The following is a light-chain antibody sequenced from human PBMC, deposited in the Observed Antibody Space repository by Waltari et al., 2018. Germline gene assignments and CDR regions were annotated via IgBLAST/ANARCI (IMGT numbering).Light chain of an antibody. J-gene: IGLJ1*01. Sequence: QSVLTQLPSASGTPGQRVAISCSGRYSNIGSNNVNWYQHLPGAAPTLLIYTTNQRPSEVPDRFSGSKSGTSASLGINGLQAEDEADYYCASWDDSIQGYVFGTGTKVTV. V-gene: IGLV1-44*01. CDR3: ASWDDSIQGYV. CDR1: YSNIGSNN. CDR2: TTN.